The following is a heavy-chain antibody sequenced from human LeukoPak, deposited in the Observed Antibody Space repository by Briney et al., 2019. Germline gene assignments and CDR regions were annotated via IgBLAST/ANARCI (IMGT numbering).Heavy chain of an antibody. CDR3: ANLPYNWNEYFDDY. J-gene: IGHJ4*02. CDR1: GFTFTNYG. Sequence: PGGPLRLSCAASGFTFTNYGMHWVRQAPGKGLEWVAYIASDGNYRDYVDSVRGRFTVSRDNSKNTLYLQMDSLRAEDTAVYYCANLPYNWNEYFDDYWGQGTLVTVSS. CDR2: IASDGNYR. D-gene: IGHD1-1*01. V-gene: IGHV3-30*02.